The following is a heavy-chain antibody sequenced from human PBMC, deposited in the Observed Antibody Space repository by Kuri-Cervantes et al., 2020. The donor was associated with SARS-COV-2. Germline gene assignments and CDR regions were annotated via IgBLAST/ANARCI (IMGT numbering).Heavy chain of an antibody. V-gene: IGHV3-48*02. CDR2: ISSSSSTI. D-gene: IGHD3-3*01. CDR3: ARDLRKDPFYESGSSVY. J-gene: IGHJ4*02. Sequence: GESLKISCAASGFTFSSYSMNWVRQAPGKGLEWVSYISSSSSTIYYADSVKGRFTISRDNAKNSLYLQMNSLRDEDTAVYYCARDLRKDPFYESGSSVYWGQGTLVTVSS. CDR1: GFTFSSYS.